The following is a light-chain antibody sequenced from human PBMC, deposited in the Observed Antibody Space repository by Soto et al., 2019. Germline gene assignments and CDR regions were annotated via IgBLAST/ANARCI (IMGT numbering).Light chain of an antibody. V-gene: IGLV6-57*03. J-gene: IGLJ3*02. Sequence: NFMLTQPPSVSESPGKTVTISCTRSSGSIASNYVQWYQQRPGSAPTTVIYEDNQRPSGVPDRFSGSIDSSSNSASLTISGLKTEDEADYYCQSYDSSKEVFGGGTKVTVL. CDR3: QSYDSSKEV. CDR2: EDN. CDR1: SGSIASNY.